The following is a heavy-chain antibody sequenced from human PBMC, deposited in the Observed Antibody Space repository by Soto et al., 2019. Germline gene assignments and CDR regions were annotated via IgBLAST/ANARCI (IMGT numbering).Heavy chain of an antibody. CDR1: GGSISSFY. CDR2: IYYSGST. J-gene: IGHJ4*02. CDR3: ASDIVVVPAAICGGWHPLCD. V-gene: IGHV4-59*12. D-gene: IGHD2-2*01. Sequence: SETLSLTCTVSGGSISSFYWSWIRQPPGKGLEWIGYIYYSGSTNYNPSLKSRVTISVDTSKNQFSLKLSSVTAADTAVYYCASDIVVVPAAICGGWHPLCDWGQGTLVTVSS.